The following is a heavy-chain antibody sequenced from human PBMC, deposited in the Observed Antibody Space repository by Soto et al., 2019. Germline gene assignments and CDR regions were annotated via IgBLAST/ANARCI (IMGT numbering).Heavy chain of an antibody. V-gene: IGHV3-21*01. J-gene: IGHJ6*02. Sequence: GGSLRLSCAASGFTFSSYSMNWVRQAPGKGLEWVSSISSSSSYIYYADSVKGRFTISRDNAKNSLYLQMNSLRAEDTAVYYCARDYQWPDYYYYYGMDVWGQGTRVTVSS. D-gene: IGHD6-19*01. CDR3: ARDYQWPDYYYYYGMDV. CDR2: ISSSSSYI. CDR1: GFTFSSYS.